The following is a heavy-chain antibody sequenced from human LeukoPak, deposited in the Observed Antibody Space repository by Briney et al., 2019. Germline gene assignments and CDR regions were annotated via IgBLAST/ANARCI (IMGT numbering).Heavy chain of an antibody. D-gene: IGHD3-3*01. J-gene: IGHJ4*02. CDR1: GNSMSSGYL. V-gene: IGHV4-38-2*01. Sequence: SETLSLTCAVSGNSMSSGYLWGWIRQPPGKGLEWIGSIYHSGTTYYNPSLKSRVTISVDTSKNQFSLKLSSVTAADTAVYYCARLHSLTIFGVVIIEDFDYWGQGTLVTVSS. CDR2: IYHSGTT. CDR3: ARLHSLTIFGVVIIEDFDY.